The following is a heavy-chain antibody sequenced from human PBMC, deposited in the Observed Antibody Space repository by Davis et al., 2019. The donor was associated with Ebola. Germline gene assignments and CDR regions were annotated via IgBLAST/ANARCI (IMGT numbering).Heavy chain of an antibody. D-gene: IGHD2-21*01. Sequence: GESLKISCAASGFTFSDRYIDWVRQAPGKGLVWVSRISTDGGSTGYADSVEGRFTISRDNAKNMLYVQMNSLRTEDTAIYYCGRVILFPGIGMDIWGQGTMVTVSS. CDR1: GFTFSDRY. CDR2: ISTDGGST. V-gene: IGHV3-74*01. CDR3: GRVILFPGIGMDI. J-gene: IGHJ6*02.